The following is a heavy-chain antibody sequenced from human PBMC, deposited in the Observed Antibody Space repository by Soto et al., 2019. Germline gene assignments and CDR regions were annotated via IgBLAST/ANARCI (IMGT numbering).Heavy chain of an antibody. Sequence: EVQLLQSGGGLVQRGGALRLSCADSGFTFTIYVMSWVRQAPGKGLEWVAGISGGGTNTFYADSVKGRFTIARDNARNTLILQMDRMRDEDTAIYYCAKDSNKYSSSLRGRYFDSWGQGTLVTVSS. V-gene: IGHV3-23*01. D-gene: IGHD4-4*01. J-gene: IGHJ4*02. CDR1: GFTFTIYV. CDR2: ISGGGTNT. CDR3: AKDSNKYSSSLRGRYFDS.